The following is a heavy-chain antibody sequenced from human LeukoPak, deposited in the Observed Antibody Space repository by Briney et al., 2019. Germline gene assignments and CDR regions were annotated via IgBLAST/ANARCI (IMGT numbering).Heavy chain of an antibody. D-gene: IGHD2-8*01. V-gene: IGHV3-23*01. CDR2: ISGSGGST. CDR1: GFTFSSYA. CDR3: ARLSYFCNGVCRKDTLDV. J-gene: IGHJ3*01. Sequence: GGSLRLSCAASGFTFSSYAMSWVRQAPGKGLEWVSVISGSGGSTYYADSVKGRFTISRDNSKNTLYLQMNSLRAEDTAVYFCARLSYFCNGVCRKDTLDVWGQGTMVIVSS.